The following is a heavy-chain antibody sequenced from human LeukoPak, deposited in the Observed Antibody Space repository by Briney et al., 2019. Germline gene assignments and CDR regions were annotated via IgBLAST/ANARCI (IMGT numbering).Heavy chain of an antibody. CDR2: IKQEGSEK. CDR3: ARESWRYDFWSGND. CDR1: GFTFSSYW. V-gene: IGHV3-7*01. D-gene: IGHD3-3*01. J-gene: IGHJ4*02. Sequence: PGGSLRLSCAASGFTFSSYWMSWVRQAPGKGLEWAANIKQEGSEKYYVDSVKGRFTISRDNAKNSLYLQMNSLRAEDTAVYYCARESWRYDFWSGNDWGQGTLVTVPS.